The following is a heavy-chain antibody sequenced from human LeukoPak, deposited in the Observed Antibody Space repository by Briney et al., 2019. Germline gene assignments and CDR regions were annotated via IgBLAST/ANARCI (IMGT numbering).Heavy chain of an antibody. V-gene: IGHV3-23*01. J-gene: IGHJ4*02. CDR2: SGDRDGST. CDR1: GFTFSGSG. CDR3: AKDAVTMVRGVMPD. Sequence: GGSLRLSCAASGFTFSGSGMSWVRQAPGKGLEWVSSSGDRDGSTYYADSVKGRFTISRDNSKNTLYLQMNSLRAEDTAVYYCAKDAVTMVRGVMPDLGQGTLVTVSS. D-gene: IGHD3-10*01.